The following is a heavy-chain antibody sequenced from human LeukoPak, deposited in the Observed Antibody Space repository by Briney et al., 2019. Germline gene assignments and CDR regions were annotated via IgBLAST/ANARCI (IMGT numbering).Heavy chain of an antibody. V-gene: IGHV3-74*01. CDR2: INTDGSST. D-gene: IGHD2-15*01. Sequence: GGSLRLSCAASGFTFRKYWMHWVRQGPGRGLVWVARINTDGSSTSYADSVKGRFTISRDNAKNSLYLQMSNLRAEDTAVYFCARGGGLDVWGQGATVTVSS. CDR1: GFTFRKYW. CDR3: ARGGGLDV. J-gene: IGHJ6*02.